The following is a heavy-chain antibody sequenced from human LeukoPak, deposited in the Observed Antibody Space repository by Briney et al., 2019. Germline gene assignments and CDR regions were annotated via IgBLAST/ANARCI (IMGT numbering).Heavy chain of an antibody. Sequence: PGGSLRLSCAASGFTSSSYDMAWVRQAPGKGLEWVSSISASGDRTYYADSVKGRFTISRDNSRNILYLQMTSLRAEDTAVYYRAKDGDGDYWGQGTLVAVSS. CDR3: AKDGDGDY. D-gene: IGHD2-21*02. CDR1: GFTSSSYD. CDR2: ISASGDRT. V-gene: IGHV3-23*01. J-gene: IGHJ4*02.